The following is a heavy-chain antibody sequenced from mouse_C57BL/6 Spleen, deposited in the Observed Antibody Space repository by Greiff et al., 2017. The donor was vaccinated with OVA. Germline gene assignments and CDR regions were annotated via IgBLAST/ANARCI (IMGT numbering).Heavy chain of an antibody. Sequence: QVQLQHSGPELVKPGASVKISCKASGYAFSSSWMNWVKQRPGQGLEWIGRIYPGDGDTNYNGKFKGKATLTADKSSRTAYMQLSSLTAEDSAVYFCARGGLRHYFDYWGQGTTLTVSS. J-gene: IGHJ2*01. CDR3: ARGGLRHYFDY. D-gene: IGHD1-2*01. CDR2: IYPGDGDT. V-gene: IGHV1-82*01. CDR1: GYAFSSSW.